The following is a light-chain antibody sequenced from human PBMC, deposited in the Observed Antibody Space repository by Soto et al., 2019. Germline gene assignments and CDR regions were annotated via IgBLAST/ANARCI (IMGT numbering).Light chain of an antibody. CDR1: STNIGNYNL. J-gene: IGLJ2*01. CDR2: ETN. Sequence: QSVLTQPASVSGSPGQSITISCTGISTNIGNYNLVSWYQQHPGKAPKLIIYETNKRPSEVSNRFSGSKSGNTASLTISGLQAEDEADYHCRSYAGSSTLIFGGGTKVTVL. CDR3: RSYAGSSTLI. V-gene: IGLV2-23*01.